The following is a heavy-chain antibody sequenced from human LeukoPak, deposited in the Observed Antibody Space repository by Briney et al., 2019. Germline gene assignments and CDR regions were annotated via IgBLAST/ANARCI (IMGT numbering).Heavy chain of an antibody. D-gene: IGHD1-7*01. J-gene: IGHJ5*02. CDR2: IYHSGST. CDR3: ARENYRLKTRWFDP. V-gene: IGHV4-4*02. Sequence: SETLSLTCAVSGGSISSSNWWSWVRQPPGKGLEWIGEIYHSGSTNYNPSLKSRVTISVDKSKNQFSLKLSSVTAADTAVYYCARENYRLKTRWFDPWGQGTLVTASS. CDR1: GGSISSSNW.